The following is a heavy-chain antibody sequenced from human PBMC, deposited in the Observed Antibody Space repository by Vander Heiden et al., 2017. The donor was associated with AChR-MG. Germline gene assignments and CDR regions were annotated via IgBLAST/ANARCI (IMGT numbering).Heavy chain of an antibody. Sequence: EVQLLESGGGLVQPGGSLRLSCAASGFTFSSYAMSWVRQAPGKGLEWVSAISGSGGSTYYADSVKGRFTISRDNSKNTLYLQMNSLRAEDTAVYYCALPPGQIKRPDYWGQGTLVTVSS. CDR1: GFTFSSYA. CDR2: ISGSGGST. V-gene: IGHV3-23*01. CDR3: ALPPGQIKRPDY. J-gene: IGHJ4*02.